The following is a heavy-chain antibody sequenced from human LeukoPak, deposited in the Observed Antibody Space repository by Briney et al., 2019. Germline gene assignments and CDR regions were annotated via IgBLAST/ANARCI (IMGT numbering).Heavy chain of an antibody. J-gene: IGHJ4*02. Sequence: SETLSLTCTVSGDSISSSSYYWGWIRQPPGKGLEWIGSIYYSGSTYYNPSLKSRVTISVDTSKNQFSLKLSYVTAADTAVYYCARDTASYYYDSNDYYSFDYWGQGTLVTVSS. D-gene: IGHD3-22*01. CDR1: GDSISSSSYY. CDR2: IYYSGST. V-gene: IGHV4-39*07. CDR3: ARDTASYYYDSNDYYSFDY.